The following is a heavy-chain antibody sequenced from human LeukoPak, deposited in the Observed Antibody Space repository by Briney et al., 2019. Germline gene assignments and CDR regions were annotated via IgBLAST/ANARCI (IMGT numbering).Heavy chain of an antibody. V-gene: IGHV1-2*02. J-gene: IGHJ5*02. Sequence: ASVKVSCKASGYSFNDYYIHWARQAPGQGIEWMGWINPNRGGTSYAQKLQGRVTMTRDTSITTAYMELSSLRSDDTAMYYCARDTCDGVTCYNWFDPWGQGTLVTVSS. D-gene: IGHD4-17*01. CDR3: ARDTCDGVTCYNWFDP. CDR1: GYSFNDYY. CDR2: INPNRGGT.